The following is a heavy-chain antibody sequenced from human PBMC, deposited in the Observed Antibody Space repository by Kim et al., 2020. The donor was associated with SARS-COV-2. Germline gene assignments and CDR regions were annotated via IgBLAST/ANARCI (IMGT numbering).Heavy chain of an antibody. D-gene: IGHD6-19*01. J-gene: IGHJ2*01. V-gene: IGHV5-51*01. Sequence: PSFQGQVTISADKSISTAYLQWSSLKASDTAMYYCARRGGDSSGSWYFDLWGRGTLVTVSS. CDR3: ARRGGDSSGSWYFDL.